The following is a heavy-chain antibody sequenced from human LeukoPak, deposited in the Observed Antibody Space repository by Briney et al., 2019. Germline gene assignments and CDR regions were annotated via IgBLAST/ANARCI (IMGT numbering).Heavy chain of an antibody. CDR3: ARDYEYAFDN. CDR1: GFTLSDYS. CDR2: IGIDSGNT. J-gene: IGHJ4*02. Sequence: PGGSLRLSCAASGFTLSDYSMNWVRQAPGKGLEWISYIGIDSGNTNYADSVKGRFTISGDKAKNSLYLQMNSLRVEDTAVYHCARDYEYAFDNWGQGTLVTVSS. V-gene: IGHV3-48*01. D-gene: IGHD5-12*01.